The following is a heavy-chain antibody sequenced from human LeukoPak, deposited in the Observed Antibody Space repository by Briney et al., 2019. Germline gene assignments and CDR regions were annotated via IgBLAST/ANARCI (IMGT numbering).Heavy chain of an antibody. CDR3: ARRDPTTPKFDY. CDR2: INGDGDST. D-gene: IGHD1-14*01. V-gene: IGHV3-23*01. CDR1: GFTFSNYG. Sequence: PGGSLRLSCTVSGFTFSNYGMSWVRQAPGKGLEWVSGINGDGDSTYYVDSVKGRFTISRDNSKSTLYLHMNSLRAEDTAVYYCARRDPTTPKFDYWAQGTLVTVSS. J-gene: IGHJ4*02.